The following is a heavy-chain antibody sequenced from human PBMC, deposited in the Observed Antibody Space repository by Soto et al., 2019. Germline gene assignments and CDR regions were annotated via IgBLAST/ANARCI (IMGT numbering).Heavy chain of an antibody. CDR2: IYWDDDK. D-gene: IGHD6-19*01. CDR1: GFSLSTSGVG. V-gene: IGHV2-5*02. Sequence: QITMKESGPTLVKPRQTLTLTCTFSGFSLSTSGVGVGWIRQPPGKALEWLALIYWDDDKRYSPSLKSRLTITKDTSKNQVVLTMTNMDPVDTATYYCAHTTPYSSGDAFDIWGQGTMVTVSS. J-gene: IGHJ3*02. CDR3: AHTTPYSSGDAFDI.